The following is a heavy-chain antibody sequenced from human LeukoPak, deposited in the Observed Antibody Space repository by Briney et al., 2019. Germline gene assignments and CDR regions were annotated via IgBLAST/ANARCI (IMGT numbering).Heavy chain of an antibody. J-gene: IGHJ4*02. CDR1: VFTFSSYA. D-gene: IGHD1-14*01. CDR2: MSYDGSNK. CDR3: ARAGIDYFDY. V-gene: IGHV3-30-3*01. Sequence: GGSLRLSCAASVFTFSSYAMHWVRQAPGKGLEWVAVMSYDGSNKYYADSVKGRFTISRDNSKNTLYLQMNSLRAEDTAVYYCARAGIDYFDYWGQGTLVTVSS.